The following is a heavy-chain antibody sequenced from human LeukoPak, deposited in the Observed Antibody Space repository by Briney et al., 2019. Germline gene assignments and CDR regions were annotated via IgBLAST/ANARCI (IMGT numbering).Heavy chain of an antibody. J-gene: IGHJ3*01. D-gene: IGHD3-3*01. CDR3: ARDGGKYYDFWSGYRP. V-gene: IGHV3-20*03. Sequence: PGGSLRLSYAASEFTLDDYGMSWVRQAPGKGLEWVSGISWNGGNSGYADSVKCRFTISRDNAKNSVYLQMNSLRVEDTALYYCARDGGKYYDFWSGYRPWGQGTMVIVSS. CDR2: ISWNGGNS. CDR1: EFTLDDYG.